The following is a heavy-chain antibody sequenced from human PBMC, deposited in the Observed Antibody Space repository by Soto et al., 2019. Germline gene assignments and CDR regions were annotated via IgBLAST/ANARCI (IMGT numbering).Heavy chain of an antibody. Sequence: SLTCAIYGGSFSSYYWSWIRQPPGKGLEWIGEIDHSGSTNYNPSLKSRVTISVDTSKNQFSLKLSSVTAADTAVYYCARGPPREVVTASYFDYWGQGTLVTVSS. V-gene: IGHV4-34*01. CDR1: GGSFSSYY. J-gene: IGHJ4*02. CDR2: IDHSGST. D-gene: IGHD2-21*02. CDR3: ARGPPREVVTASYFDY.